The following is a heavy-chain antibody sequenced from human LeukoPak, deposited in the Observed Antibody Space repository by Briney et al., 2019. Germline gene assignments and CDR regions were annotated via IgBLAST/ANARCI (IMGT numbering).Heavy chain of an antibody. CDR2: IYYSGST. D-gene: IGHD3-10*01. CDR3: ARAHPYMVRGVIIYFDY. J-gene: IGHJ4*02. CDR1: GGSISSGDYY. V-gene: IGHV4-30-4*02. Sequence: SDTLSLTCTVSGGSISSGDYYWSWIRQPPGKGLEWIGYIYYSGSTYYNPSLKSRVTISVDTSKNQFSLKLSSVTAADTAVYYCARAHPYMVRGVIIYFDYWGQGTLVTVSS.